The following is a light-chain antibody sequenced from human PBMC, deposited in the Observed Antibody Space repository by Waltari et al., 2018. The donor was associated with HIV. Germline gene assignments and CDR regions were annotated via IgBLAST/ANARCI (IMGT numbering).Light chain of an antibody. Sequence: QSGLTQPPSVSKGMRQTATLTCTGNSNNVGNQGAAWLQHHQGHPPKLLSYRDNKRPSGISERFSASRSGNTASLTITGVQPEDEADYFCATWDISLSAVVFGGGTTLTVL. V-gene: IGLV10-54*04. J-gene: IGLJ2*01. CDR2: RDN. CDR3: ATWDISLSAVV. CDR1: SNNVGNQG.